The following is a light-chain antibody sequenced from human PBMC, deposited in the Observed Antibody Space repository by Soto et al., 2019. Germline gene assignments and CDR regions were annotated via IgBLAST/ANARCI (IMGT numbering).Light chain of an antibody. CDR2: AAS. V-gene: IGKV1-27*01. Sequence: DIQMTQSRSSLSASVGDRVTITCRASQGISSYLAWYQQKPGKVPKVLIYAASTLHSGVTSRFSGSGSGTEFTLTISNVQPEDVATYYCQNYYSAPETFGQGTKVEIK. J-gene: IGKJ1*01. CDR3: QNYYSAPET. CDR1: QGISSY.